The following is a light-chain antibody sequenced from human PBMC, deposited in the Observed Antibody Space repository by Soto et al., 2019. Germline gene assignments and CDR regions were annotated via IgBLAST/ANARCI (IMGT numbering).Light chain of an antibody. CDR2: AAS. J-gene: IGKJ1*01. CDR3: QQSYSTPPT. CDR1: QSISSC. Sequence: DIQMSQSLSSLSASVGDRVTITCRASQSISSCLNWYQQKPGKAPKLLIYAASSLQSGVPSRFSGSGSGTEFTLTISSLQPEDFATYYCQQSYSTPPTFGQGTKVDIK. V-gene: IGKV1-39*01.